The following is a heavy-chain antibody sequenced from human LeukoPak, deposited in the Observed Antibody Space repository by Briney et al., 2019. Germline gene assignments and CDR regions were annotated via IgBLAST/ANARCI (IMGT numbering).Heavy chain of an antibody. CDR3: ARDQRYDFWSGYYGWFDP. J-gene: IGHJ5*02. Sequence: SSETLSLTCTVPGGSISSYYWSWIRQPPGKGLEWIGYIYYSGSTNYNPSLKSRVTISVDTSKNQFSLKLSSVTAADTAVYYCARDQRYDFWSGYYGWFDPWGQGTLVTVSS. CDR1: GGSISSYY. D-gene: IGHD3-3*01. V-gene: IGHV4-59*01. CDR2: IYYSGST.